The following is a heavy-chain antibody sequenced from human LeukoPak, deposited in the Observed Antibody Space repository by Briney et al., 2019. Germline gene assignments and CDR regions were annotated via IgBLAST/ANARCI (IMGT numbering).Heavy chain of an antibody. CDR2: INPNSGGT. Sequence: EASVKVSCKASGYTFTGYYMHWVRQAPGQGREWMGWINPNSGGTNYARKVQGRVTMTRDTSISTAYMELSRLRSDDTAVYYCARVPYYDFWSGPFDYWGQGTLVTVSS. CDR1: GYTFTGYY. CDR3: ARVPYYDFWSGPFDY. D-gene: IGHD3-3*01. V-gene: IGHV1-2*02. J-gene: IGHJ4*02.